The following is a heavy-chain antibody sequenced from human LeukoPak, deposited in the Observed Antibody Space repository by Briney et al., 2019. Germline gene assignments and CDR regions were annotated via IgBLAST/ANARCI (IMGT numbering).Heavy chain of an antibody. D-gene: IGHD2-2*01. V-gene: IGHV1-69*05. CDR3: ARVRAPYCSSTSCYRRNYYMDV. J-gene: IGHJ6*03. CDR1: GGTFSSYA. CDR2: IIPIFGTA. Sequence: SVKVSCKASGGTFSSYAISWVRQAPGQGLEWMGGIIPIFGTANYAQKFQGRVTITTDESTSTAYMELSSLRSEDTAVYYCARVRAPYCSSTSCYRRNYYMDVWGKGTTVTVSS.